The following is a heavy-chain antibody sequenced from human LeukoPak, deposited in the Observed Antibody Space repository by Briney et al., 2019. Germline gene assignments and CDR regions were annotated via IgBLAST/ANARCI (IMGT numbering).Heavy chain of an antibody. Sequence: PSETLSLTCTVSGGSISSSSYYWGWIRQPPGKGLEWIGNIYYSGSTYYNPSLKSRVTISVDTSKNQFSLKLSAVTAADTAVYFCARGDYYNSGGYYLDYWGQGTLVTVSS. D-gene: IGHD3-22*01. CDR2: IYYSGST. CDR3: ARGDYYNSGGYYLDY. J-gene: IGHJ4*02. CDR1: GGSISSSSYY. V-gene: IGHV4-39*07.